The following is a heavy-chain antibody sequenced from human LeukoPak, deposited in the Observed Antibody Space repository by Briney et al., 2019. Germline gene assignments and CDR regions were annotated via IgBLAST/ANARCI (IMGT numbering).Heavy chain of an antibody. D-gene: IGHD3-22*01. Sequence: ASVKVSCKASGYTFTGYYMHWVRQAPGQGLEWMGWINPNSGGTNYAQKFQGRVTMTRDTSISTAYMELSRLRSDDTAVYYCARDFYDSSGYYFQFDYWGQGTLVTVSS. CDR1: GYTFTGYY. V-gene: IGHV1-2*02. CDR2: INPNSGGT. J-gene: IGHJ4*02. CDR3: ARDFYDSSGYYFQFDY.